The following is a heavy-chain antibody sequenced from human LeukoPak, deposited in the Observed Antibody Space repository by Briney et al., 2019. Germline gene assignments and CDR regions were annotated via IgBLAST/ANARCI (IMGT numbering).Heavy chain of an antibody. CDR1: GGSISSSSYY. CDR2: IYYSGST. Sequence: SETLSLTCTVSGGSISSSSYYWGWIRQPPGKGLEWIGSIYYSGSTYYNPSLKSRVTISVDTSKNQFSLKLSSVTAADTAVYYCAREGTVWRLDYWGQGTLVTVSS. J-gene: IGHJ4*02. CDR3: AREGTVWRLDY. D-gene: IGHD4-17*01. V-gene: IGHV4-39*02.